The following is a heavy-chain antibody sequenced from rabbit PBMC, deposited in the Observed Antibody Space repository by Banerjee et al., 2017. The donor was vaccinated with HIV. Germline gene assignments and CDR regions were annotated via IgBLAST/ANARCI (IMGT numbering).Heavy chain of an antibody. CDR3: ARDLAGVIGWNFGL. J-gene: IGHJ4*01. CDR1: GFSFSSSYY. Sequence: QSLEESGGDLVQPEGSLTLTCTASGFSFSSSYYMCWVRQAPGKGLEWIGCIGTGSSGSTYYASWAIGRFTISKTSSTTVTLQMTSLTAADTATYFCARDLAGVIGWNFGLWGPGTLVTVS. D-gene: IGHD4-1*01. CDR2: IGTGSSGST. V-gene: IGHV1S40*01.